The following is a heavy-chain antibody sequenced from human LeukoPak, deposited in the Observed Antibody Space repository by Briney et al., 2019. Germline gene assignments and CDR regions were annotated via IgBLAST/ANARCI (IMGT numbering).Heavy chain of an antibody. V-gene: IGHV3-33*01. J-gene: IGHJ4*02. CDR2: IWYDGSNK. Sequence: GRSLRLSCAASGFTFSSYGMHWVRQAPGKGLEWVAVIWYDGSNKYYADSVKGRFTISRDNAKTSLFLQMDSLRDEDTAVYYCARGLWGTSGYRFDYWGQGTLVTVSS. CDR3: ARGLWGTSGYRFDY. CDR1: GFTFSSYG. D-gene: IGHD3-22*01.